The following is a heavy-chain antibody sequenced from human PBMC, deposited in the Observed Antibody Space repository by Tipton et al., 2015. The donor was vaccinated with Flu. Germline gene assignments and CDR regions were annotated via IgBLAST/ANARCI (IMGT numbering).Heavy chain of an antibody. CDR1: GFSLSSYW. V-gene: IGHV3-7*01. D-gene: IGHD6-13*01. CDR2: INQDGSKT. CDR3: ARAWAAAGSA. J-gene: IGHJ5*02. Sequence: SGFSLSSYWMSWVRQAPGKGLEWVANINQDGSKTYFVDSVKGGFTISRDNDRNSVSLQMNSLRVEDTAMYYCARAWAAAGSAWGQGTLVTVSS.